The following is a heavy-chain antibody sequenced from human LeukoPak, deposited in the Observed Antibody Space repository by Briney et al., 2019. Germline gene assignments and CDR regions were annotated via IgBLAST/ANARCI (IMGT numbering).Heavy chain of an antibody. CDR1: EDIFTRHY. J-gene: IGHJ5*02. CDR2: INPTGDTT. D-gene: IGHD2-15*01. Sequence: GASVKVSCKASEDIFTRHYMHWVRQAPGQGLEWMGIINPTGDTTRYAQKLQDRVTMTTDTSTTTAYMELRSLRSDDTAVYYCARTGAVVDNWFDPWGQGTLVTVSS. CDR3: ARTGAVVDNWFDP. V-gene: IGHV1-46*01.